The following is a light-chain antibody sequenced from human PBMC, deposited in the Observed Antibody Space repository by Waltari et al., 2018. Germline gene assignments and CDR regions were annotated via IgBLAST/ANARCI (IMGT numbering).Light chain of an antibody. CDR3: CSFAGSSPQVV. CDR1: SSAVGTYHL. J-gene: IGLJ2*01. CDR2: EST. V-gene: IGLV2-23*01. Sequence: QSALTQPASVSGSPGQSITISCTGTSSAVGTYHLVSWYQLHPGNAPKLIIYESTKRPSGVSGRSAGSKSGNTAALTISGLQAEDEADYYCCSFAGSSPQVVFGGGTKLTVL.